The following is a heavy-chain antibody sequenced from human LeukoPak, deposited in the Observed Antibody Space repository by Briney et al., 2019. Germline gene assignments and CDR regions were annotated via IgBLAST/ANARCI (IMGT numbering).Heavy chain of an antibody. CDR1: GGSFSGYY. D-gene: IGHD2-15*01. CDR3: AKYSYYFDY. J-gene: IGHJ4*02. V-gene: IGHV3-23*01. Sequence: ETLSLTCAGYGGSFSGYYWSWVRQAPGKGLEWVSAISGSGGSTYYADSVKGRFTISRDNSKNTLYLQMNSLRAEDTAVYYCAKYSYYFDYWGQGTLVTVSS. CDR2: ISGSGGST.